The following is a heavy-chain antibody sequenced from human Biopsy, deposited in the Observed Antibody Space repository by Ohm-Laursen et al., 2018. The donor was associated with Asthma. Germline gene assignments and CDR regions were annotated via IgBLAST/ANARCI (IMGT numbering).Heavy chain of an antibody. J-gene: IGHJ4*02. CDR2: VSYDGGVV. CDR3: AKRRGYSDLTDFDH. D-gene: IGHD3-3*01. V-gene: IGHV3-30*18. CDR1: GFVFRSHA. Sequence: SSLRLSCAASGFVFRSHAMHWVRQAPGKGLEWVAVVSYDGGVVHYADSMKGRFTISRDNAKSTLYLQMNRLRTDDTAVYFCAKRRGYSDLTDFDHWGRGTLVTVSS.